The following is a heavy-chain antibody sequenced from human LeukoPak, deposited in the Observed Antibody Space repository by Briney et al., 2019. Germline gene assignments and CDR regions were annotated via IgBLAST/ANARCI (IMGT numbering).Heavy chain of an antibody. Sequence: GASVKVSCKASGGTFSSYAISWVRQAPGQGLEWKGGIIPIFGTANYAHKFQGRVTITTDESTSTAYMELSSLRSEDTAVHYCARVQLWSTKHYYYMDVWGKGTTVTVSS. CDR2: IIPIFGTA. D-gene: IGHD5-18*01. V-gene: IGHV1-69*05. CDR3: ARVQLWSTKHYYYMDV. J-gene: IGHJ6*03. CDR1: GGTFSSYA.